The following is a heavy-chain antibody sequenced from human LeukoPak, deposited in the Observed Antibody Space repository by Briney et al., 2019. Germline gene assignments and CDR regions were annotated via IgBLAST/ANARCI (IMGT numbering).Heavy chain of an antibody. CDR1: GDSISNSNYY. J-gene: IGHJ3*02. V-gene: IGHV4-39*07. Sequence: SETLSLTCTVSGDSISNSNYYWGWVRQSPGRGLEWLGNIFYNGGPYYNPSFKSRVAISVDTSKNHFSLTLNAVTAADTAVYYCASYSGIYSAFEIWSQGTLVTVSS. CDR3: ASYSGIYSAFEI. CDR2: IFYNGGP. D-gene: IGHD1-26*01.